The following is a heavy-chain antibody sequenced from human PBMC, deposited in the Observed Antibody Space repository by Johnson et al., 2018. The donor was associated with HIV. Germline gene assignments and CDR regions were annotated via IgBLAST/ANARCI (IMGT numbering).Heavy chain of an antibody. CDR3: ARERVGDAFDI. CDR2: ISHDGSNK. Sequence: PGRSLRLSCAASGFTFSSMHWDRQAPGKGLEWVAVISHDGSNKYYADSVKGRLTVSRDNSKNTLDLQMNSLRAEDTALYYCARERVGDAFDIWGQGTMVTVSS. CDR1: GFTFSS. V-gene: IGHV3-30*04. D-gene: IGHD1-26*01. J-gene: IGHJ3*02.